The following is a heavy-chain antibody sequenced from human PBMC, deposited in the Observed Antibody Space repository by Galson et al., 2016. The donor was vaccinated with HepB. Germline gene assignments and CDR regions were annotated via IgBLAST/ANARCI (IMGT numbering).Heavy chain of an antibody. V-gene: IGHV1-69*13. D-gene: IGHD6-13*01. CDR3: ARAGIAAAGTLDY. CDR1: GGTFSSYA. CDR2: IIPIFGTA. J-gene: IGHJ4*02. Sequence: SVKVSCKAPGGTFSSYAISWVRQAPGQGLEWMGGIIPIFGTANYAQKFQGRVTITADESTSTAYMELSSLRSEDTAVYYCARAGIAAAGTLDYWGQGTLVTVSS.